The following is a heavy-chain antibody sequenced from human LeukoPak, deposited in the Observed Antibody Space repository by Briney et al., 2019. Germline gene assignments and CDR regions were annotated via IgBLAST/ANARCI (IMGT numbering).Heavy chain of an antibody. CDR2: ISWNSGSI. Sequence: GGALRLSCAASGFTFDDYAMAWGRQAPGKGLEGVSGISWNSGSIGYADAVNGRFTISRDNAKTSTYLQMNSLRPEDMALSYCETKGYVEAFDIWGQGTMVTVSS. D-gene: IGHD5-12*01. CDR3: ETKGYVEAFDI. CDR1: GFTFDDYA. J-gene: IGHJ3*02. V-gene: IGHV3-9*03.